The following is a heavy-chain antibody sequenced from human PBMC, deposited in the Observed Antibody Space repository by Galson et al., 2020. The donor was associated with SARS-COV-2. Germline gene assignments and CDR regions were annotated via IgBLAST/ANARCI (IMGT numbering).Heavy chain of an antibody. CDR2: ISSDGSNS. D-gene: IGHD1-26*01. V-gene: IGHV3-30*04. CDR3: ARGGEWELPYYFDY. CDR1: GFNFSNYV. J-gene: IGHJ4*02. Sequence: GGSLRLSCAASGFNFSNYVMHWVRQAPGKGPEWVAVISSDGSNSFYADSLKGRFTISRDNSKSTLYLQMNSLKAEDTAVYYCARGGEWELPYYFDYCGQGTLVTGSA.